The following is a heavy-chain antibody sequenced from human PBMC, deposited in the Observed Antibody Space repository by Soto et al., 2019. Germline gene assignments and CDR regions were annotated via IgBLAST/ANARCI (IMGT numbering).Heavy chain of an antibody. V-gene: IGHV3-7*05. CDR2: IKQDGSEK. Sequence: GGSLRLSCAASGFTFSSYWMSWVRQAPGKGLEWVANIKQDGSEKYYVDSVKGRFTISRDNAKNSLYLQMNSLRAEDTAVYYCARDPGTYYYYDSSGYYRDWGQGTLVTVSS. D-gene: IGHD3-22*01. CDR3: ARDPGTYYYYDSSGYYRD. CDR1: GFTFSSYW. J-gene: IGHJ4*02.